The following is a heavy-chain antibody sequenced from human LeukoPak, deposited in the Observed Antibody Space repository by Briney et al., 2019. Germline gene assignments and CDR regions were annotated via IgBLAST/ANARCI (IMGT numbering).Heavy chain of an antibody. CDR1: GGTFSSYA. CDR2: IIPIFGTA. Sequence: SVKVSYKASGGTFSSYAISWVRQAPGHGLEWMGGIIPIFGTANYAQKFQGRVTITTDEATSTAYMELSSLRSEDTAVYYCARARQLVRTRGYYYYYYMDVWGKGTTVTVSS. CDR3: ARARQLVRTRGYYYYYYMDV. D-gene: IGHD6-6*01. V-gene: IGHV1-69*05. J-gene: IGHJ6*03.